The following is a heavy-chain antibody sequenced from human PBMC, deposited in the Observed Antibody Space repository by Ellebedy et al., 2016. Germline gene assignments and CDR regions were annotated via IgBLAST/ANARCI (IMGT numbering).Heavy chain of an antibody. Sequence: GSLRLSXTVSGGSVRSSSYYWDWIRQPPGKGLEWIGSMYYRGSTNYNPSLKSRVTISVDTSKNQFSLKRTSVTAADTAVYYCASRPNWYFDLWGRGTLVTVSS. V-gene: IGHV4-39*01. CDR1: GGSVRSSSYY. CDR3: ASRPNWYFDL. CDR2: MYYRGST. J-gene: IGHJ2*01.